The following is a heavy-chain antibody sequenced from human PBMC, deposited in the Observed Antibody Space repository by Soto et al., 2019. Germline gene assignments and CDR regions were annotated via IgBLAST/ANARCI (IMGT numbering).Heavy chain of an antibody. CDR2: IIPIFGTA. V-gene: IGHV1-69*01. J-gene: IGHJ4*02. CDR3: ASVIVGATHFDY. CDR1: GGIFSSYA. D-gene: IGHD1-26*01. Sequence: QVQLVQSGAEVKKPGSSVKVSCKASGGIFSSYAISWVRQAPGQGLEWMGGIIPIFGTANYAQKFQGRVTITADESTSTAYMELSSLSSEDTAVYYCASVIVGATHFDYWGQGTLVTVSS.